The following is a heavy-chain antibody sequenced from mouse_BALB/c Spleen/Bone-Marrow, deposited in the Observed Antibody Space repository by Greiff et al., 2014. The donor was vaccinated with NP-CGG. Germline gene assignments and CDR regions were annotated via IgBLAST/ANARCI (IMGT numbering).Heavy chain of an antibody. Sequence: QVQLQQSGAELMKPGASVKISCKATGYTLSSYWIEWVKQRPGHGLEWIGEILPGRGSTNYNEKFKGKATFTSDTSSNTAYMQLSSLTSEDSAVYYCARWDTTAMDYWGQGTSVTVSS. D-gene: IGHD1-1*01. V-gene: IGHV1-9*01. CDR3: ARWDTTAMDY. CDR2: ILPGRGST. CDR1: GYTLSSYW. J-gene: IGHJ4*01.